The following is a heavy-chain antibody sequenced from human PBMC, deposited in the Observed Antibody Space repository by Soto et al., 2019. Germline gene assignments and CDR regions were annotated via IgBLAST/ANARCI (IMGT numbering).Heavy chain of an antibody. CDR2: IIPIFGTA. V-gene: IGHV1-69*01. J-gene: IGHJ2*01. CDR1: GGTFSTYA. CDR3: ARSYYDFWSGYPYWYFDL. Sequence: QVQLVQSGAEVKKPGPSVKVSCKASGGTFSTYAISWWRQAPGQGLGWMGGIIPIFGTANYAQKFQGRVTITADESTSTAYMELSSLRSEDTAVYYCARSYYDFWSGYPYWYFDLWGRGTLVTVSS. D-gene: IGHD3-3*01.